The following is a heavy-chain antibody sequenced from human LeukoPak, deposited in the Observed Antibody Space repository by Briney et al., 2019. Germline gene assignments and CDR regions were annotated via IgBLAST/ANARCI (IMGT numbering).Heavy chain of an antibody. Sequence: ASVKVSCKASGYTFTSYDINWVRQATGQGLEWMGWMNPNSGNTGYAQKFQGRVPMTRNTSISTAYMELSSLRSEDTAVYYCARARRDGYNSNHWGQGPLVTVSS. V-gene: IGHV1-8*01. J-gene: IGHJ5*02. CDR1: GYTFTSYD. D-gene: IGHD5-24*01. CDR3: ARARRDGYNSNH. CDR2: MNPNSGNT.